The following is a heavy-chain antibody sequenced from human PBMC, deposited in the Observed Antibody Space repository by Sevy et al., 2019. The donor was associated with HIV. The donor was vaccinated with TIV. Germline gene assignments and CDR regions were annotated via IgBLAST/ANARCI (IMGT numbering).Heavy chain of an antibody. V-gene: IGHV3-30*02. D-gene: IGHD3-22*01. CDR1: GFTFSSYG. Sequence: GGSLRLSCAASGFTFSSYGMHWVRQAPGKGLEWVAFIRYDGSNKYYADSVKGRFTISRDNSKNTLYLQMNSLRAEDTAAYYCAKDPSNFTMIVVVIGYWGQGTLVTVSS. CDR2: IRYDGSNK. J-gene: IGHJ4*02. CDR3: AKDPSNFTMIVVVIGY.